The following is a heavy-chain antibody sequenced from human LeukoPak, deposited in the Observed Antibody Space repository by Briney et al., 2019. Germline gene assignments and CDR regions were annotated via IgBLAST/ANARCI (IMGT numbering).Heavy chain of an antibody. V-gene: IGHV3-74*01. CDR1: GFTFSSYW. CDR3: ARSGSSWYSGSDP. CDR2: INSDGSHT. Sequence: GGSLRLSCAASGFTFSSYWMHWVRQAPGKGLVWVSRINSDGSHTSYADSVKGRFTISRDNAKNSLYLQMNSLRAEDTAVYYCARSGSSWYSGSDPWGQGTLVTVSS. D-gene: IGHD6-13*01. J-gene: IGHJ5*02.